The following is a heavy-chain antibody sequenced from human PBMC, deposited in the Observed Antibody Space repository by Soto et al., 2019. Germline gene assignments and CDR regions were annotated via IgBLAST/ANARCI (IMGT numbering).Heavy chain of an antibody. V-gene: IGHV1-18*01. D-gene: IGHD3-3*01. CDR3: AGFVDYVFWGGLRMFNWFDP. CDR1: GYTFTSYG. CDR2: ISAYNGNT. Sequence: QVQLVQSGAEVKKPGASVKVSCKASGYTFTSYGISWVRQAPGQGLEWMGWISAYNGNTNYAQKLQGRVTMTTDTTTSTAYMGLRSLRSDDTSVYYCAGFVDYVFWGGLRMFNWFDPWGQGTLVTVSS. J-gene: IGHJ5*02.